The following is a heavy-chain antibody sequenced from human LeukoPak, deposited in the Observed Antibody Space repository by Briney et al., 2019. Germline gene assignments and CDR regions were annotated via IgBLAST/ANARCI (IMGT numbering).Heavy chain of an antibody. D-gene: IGHD5-18*01. CDR2: ISYDGSNK. CDR3: ARDSGGYSYGYDYFDY. J-gene: IGHJ4*02. Sequence: GGSLRLSCAASGFTFSSYAMHWVRQAPGKGLEWVAVISYDGSNKYYADSVKGRFTISRDNSKNTLYLQKNSLRAEDTAVYYCARDSGGYSYGYDYFDYWGQGTLVTVSS. V-gene: IGHV3-30*04. CDR1: GFTFSSYA.